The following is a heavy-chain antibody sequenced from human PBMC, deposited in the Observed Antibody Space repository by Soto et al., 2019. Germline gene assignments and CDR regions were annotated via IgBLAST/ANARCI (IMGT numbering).Heavy chain of an antibody. CDR3: ARALTALNDAFDI. CDR2: MNPNSGNT. Sequence: ASVKVSCKASGYTFTSYDINWVRQATGQGLEWMGWMNPNSGNTGYAQRFQGRVTMTRNTSISTAYMELSSLRSEDTAVYYCARALTALNDAFDIWGQGTMVTVSS. D-gene: IGHD2-21*02. CDR1: GYTFTSYD. V-gene: IGHV1-8*01. J-gene: IGHJ3*02.